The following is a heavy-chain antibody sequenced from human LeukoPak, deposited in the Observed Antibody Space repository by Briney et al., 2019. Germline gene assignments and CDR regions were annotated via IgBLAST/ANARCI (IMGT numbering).Heavy chain of an antibody. CDR3: ARQKSSSWYLDAFDI. J-gene: IGHJ3*02. CDR1: GGSFSGYY. Sequence: PSETLPLTCAVYGGSFSGYYWSWIRQPPGKGLEWIGEINHSGSTNYNPSLKSRVTISVDTSKNQFSLKLSSVTAADTAVYYCARQKSSSWYLDAFDIWGQGTMVTVSS. D-gene: IGHD6-13*01. CDR2: INHSGST. V-gene: IGHV4-34*01.